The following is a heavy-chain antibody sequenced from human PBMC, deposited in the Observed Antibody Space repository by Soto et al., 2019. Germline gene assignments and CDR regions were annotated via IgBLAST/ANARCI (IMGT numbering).Heavy chain of an antibody. CDR1: GFTFGDYA. V-gene: IGHV3-49*03. CDR2: IRSKAYGGTT. Sequence: GGSLRLSCTASGFTFGDYAMSWFRQAPGKGLEWVGFIRSKAYGGTTEYAASVKGRFTISRDDSKTIASLQMNSLKTEDTAVYYCTRGLSVTTRLWYYYYMDVWSKGTTVTVSS. D-gene: IGHD4-4*01. J-gene: IGHJ6*03. CDR3: TRGLSVTTRLWYYYYMDV.